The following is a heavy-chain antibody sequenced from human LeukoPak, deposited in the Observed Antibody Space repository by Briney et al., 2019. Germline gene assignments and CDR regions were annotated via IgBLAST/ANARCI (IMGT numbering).Heavy chain of an antibody. Sequence: GGSLRLSCAASGFTFSSYAMSWVRQAPGKGLEWVSAISGSGGSTYYADSVKGRFTISRDNSKNTLYLQMNSLRAEDTAVYYCARPPYCSGGSCYRSPHYYGMDVWGQGTTVTVSS. D-gene: IGHD2-15*01. CDR3: ARPPYCSGGSCYRSPHYYGMDV. V-gene: IGHV3-23*01. CDR1: GFTFSSYA. CDR2: ISGSGGST. J-gene: IGHJ6*02.